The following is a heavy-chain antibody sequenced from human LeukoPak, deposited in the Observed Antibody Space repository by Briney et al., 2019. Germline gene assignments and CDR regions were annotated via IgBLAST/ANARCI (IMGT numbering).Heavy chain of an antibody. CDR3: AKDPVAALYYFDY. J-gene: IGHJ4*02. D-gene: IGHD6-19*01. CDR2: IGDSSSHT. Sequence: GGSLRLSCAASGFAFDSFAMSWVRQAPGQGLAWVSAIGDSSSHTYYADSVKGRFTISRDNSKNTLYLQMNSLRAEDTAVYYCAKDPVAALYYFDYWGQGTLVTVSS. V-gene: IGHV3-23*01. CDR1: GFAFDSFA.